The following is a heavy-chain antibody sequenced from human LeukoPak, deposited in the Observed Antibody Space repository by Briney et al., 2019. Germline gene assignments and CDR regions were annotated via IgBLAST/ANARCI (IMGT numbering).Heavy chain of an antibody. V-gene: IGHV4-59*08. Sequence: SETLSLTCTVSGGSISSYYWSWIRQPPGKGLEWIGYIYYSGSTNYNPSLKSRVTISVDTSKNQFSLRLSSVTAADTAVYYCARAGPGGPFDYWGQGTQVTVSS. J-gene: IGHJ4*02. D-gene: IGHD2-8*02. CDR2: IYYSGST. CDR1: GGSISSYY. CDR3: ARAGPGGPFDY.